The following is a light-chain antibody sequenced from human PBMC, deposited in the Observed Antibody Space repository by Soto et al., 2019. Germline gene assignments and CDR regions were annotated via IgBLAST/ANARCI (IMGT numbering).Light chain of an antibody. CDR3: QQYGSSSFT. J-gene: IGKJ2*01. CDR1: QSVASSY. V-gene: IGKV3-20*01. Sequence: EIVLTQSPGTLSLSPGEGATLSCRASQSVASSYLAWYQQKPAQAPRLIIYGAYNRATGTPDRFSGGGSGTDFTLTISRLEPEDFAVYYCQQYGSSSFTFVQGTKLEIK. CDR2: GAY.